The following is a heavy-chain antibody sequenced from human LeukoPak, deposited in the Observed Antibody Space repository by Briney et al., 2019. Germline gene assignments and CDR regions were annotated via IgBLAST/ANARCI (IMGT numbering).Heavy chain of an antibody. Sequence: GGSLRLSCAASGFTFSSYGMHWVRQAPGKGLEWVAVIWYDGSNKYYADSVKGRFTVSRDNSKNTLYLQMNSLRAGDTAVYYCVRVRGCSSTSCYWWFDPWGQGTLVTVSS. CDR3: VRVRGCSSTSCYWWFDP. V-gene: IGHV3-33*01. CDR1: GFTFSSYG. J-gene: IGHJ5*02. CDR2: IWYDGSNK. D-gene: IGHD2-2*01.